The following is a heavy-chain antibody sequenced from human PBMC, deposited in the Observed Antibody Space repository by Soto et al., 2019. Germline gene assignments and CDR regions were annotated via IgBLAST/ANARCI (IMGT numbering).Heavy chain of an antibody. Sequence: QVHLVESGGGVVQPGRSLRLACAASGFTFSSYGMHWVRQAPGKGLEWVAVISYDGSNKYYADSVKGRFTISRDNSKNTLYLQMNSLRAEDTAVYYCARSGGGDYYYYGMDVWGQGTTVTVSS. J-gene: IGHJ6*02. CDR2: ISYDGSNK. CDR3: ARSGGGDYYYYGMDV. CDR1: GFTFSSYG. V-gene: IGHV3-30*03. D-gene: IGHD3-10*01.